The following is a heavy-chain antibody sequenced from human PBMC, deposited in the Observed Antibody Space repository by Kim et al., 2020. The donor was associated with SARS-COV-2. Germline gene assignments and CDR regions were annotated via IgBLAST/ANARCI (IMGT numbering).Heavy chain of an antibody. J-gene: IGHJ5*02. V-gene: IGHV1-69*13. CDR2: IIPIFGTA. Sequence: VKVSCKASGGTFSSYAISWVRQAPGQGLEWMGGIIPIFGTANYAQKFQGRVTITADESTSTAYMELSSLRSEDTAVYYCARLGEWSPDNWFDPWGQGTLVTVSS. CDR1: GGTFSSYA. D-gene: IGHD3-3*01. CDR3: ARLGEWSPDNWFDP.